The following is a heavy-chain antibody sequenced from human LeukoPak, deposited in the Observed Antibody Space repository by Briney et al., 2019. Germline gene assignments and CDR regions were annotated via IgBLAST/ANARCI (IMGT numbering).Heavy chain of an antibody. CDR1: GGSISSGSYY. CDR2: IYASGST. Sequence: PSQTLTLTCTVSGGSISSGSYYWSWIRQPAGKGLEWIGRIYASGSTNYNSSLKSRVTISVDMSKNQFSLKLSSVTAADTAVYYCARAKGDFWGQGILVTVSS. J-gene: IGHJ4*02. V-gene: IGHV4-61*02. CDR3: ARAKGDF.